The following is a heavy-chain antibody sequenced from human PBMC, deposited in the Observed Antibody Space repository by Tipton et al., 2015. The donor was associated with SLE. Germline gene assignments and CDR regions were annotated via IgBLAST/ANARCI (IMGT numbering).Heavy chain of an antibody. CDR1: GFITSGYW. CDR2: IKEDGSQI. V-gene: IGHV3-7*01. CDR3: ASIMTTKDRSDV. Sequence: SLRLSCAASGFITSGYWMSWVRQAPGKGLEWVANIKEDGSQILYVDSVKGRFTISRDNAKNTVYLQMNSLRAEDTAVYYCASIMTTKDRSDVWGQGTTVTVSS. D-gene: IGHD3-16*01. J-gene: IGHJ6*02.